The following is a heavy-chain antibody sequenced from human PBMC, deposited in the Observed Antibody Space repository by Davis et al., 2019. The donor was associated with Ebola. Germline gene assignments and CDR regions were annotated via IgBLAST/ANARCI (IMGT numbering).Heavy chain of an antibody. Sequence: GGSLRLSCAASGFTFSNYWMHWVRQAPGKGLEWVSAISGSGGSTYYADSVKGRFTISRDNSRNTQYLQMNSLRAEDTAVYYCARRKWLPDYYYYCGMDVWGQGTTVTVSS. CDR1: GFTFSNYW. D-gene: IGHD3-22*01. CDR2: ISGSGGST. CDR3: ARRKWLPDYYYYCGMDV. V-gene: IGHV3-23*01. J-gene: IGHJ6*02.